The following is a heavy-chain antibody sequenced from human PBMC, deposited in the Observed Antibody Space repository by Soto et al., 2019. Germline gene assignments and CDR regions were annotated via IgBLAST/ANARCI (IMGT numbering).Heavy chain of an antibody. CDR2: IYHSGST. V-gene: IGHV4-4*02. Sequence: QVQLQESGPGLVKPSGTLSLTCAVSSGSISSSNWWSWVRQPPGKGLEWIGEIYHSGSTNYNPSRKRRVTISADKSKNQFSLKLSSVTAADTSVYYCARKGARSSWGFDYWGQGTLVTVSS. CDR1: SGSISSSNW. D-gene: IGHD6-13*01. CDR3: ARKGARSSWGFDY. J-gene: IGHJ4*02.